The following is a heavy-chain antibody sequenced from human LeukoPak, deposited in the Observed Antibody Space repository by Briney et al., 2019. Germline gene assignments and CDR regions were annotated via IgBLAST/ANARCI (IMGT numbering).Heavy chain of an antibody. V-gene: IGHV4-59*08. CDR1: GGSISNYY. CDR3: ARLTSGTHPNFDY. J-gene: IGHJ4*02. D-gene: IGHD3-10*01. Sequence: PSETLSLTCTVSGGSISNYYWSWIRQPPGKGLEWIGYIFYSGSTNYNPSLKSRVTISIDASKNQFSLKLSSVTAADTAVYYCARLTSGTHPNFDYWGQGTLVTVSS. CDR2: IFYSGST.